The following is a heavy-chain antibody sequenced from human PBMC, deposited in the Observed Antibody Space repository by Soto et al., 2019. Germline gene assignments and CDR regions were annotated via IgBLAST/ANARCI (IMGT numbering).Heavy chain of an antibody. J-gene: IGHJ4*02. V-gene: IGHV3-48*02. CDR1: GFTFSVYS. CDR3: ASSVEGPFVY. CDR2: MTSDMRTI. Sequence: EVQLVESGGGLVQPGGSLRLSCAASGFTFSVYSMNWIRQAPGKGLQWVSYMTSDMRTIHYADSVKGRFTISRDNAKNLVYLQMTSLRDEDTAVYYCASSVEGPFVYWGQGALVTVSS.